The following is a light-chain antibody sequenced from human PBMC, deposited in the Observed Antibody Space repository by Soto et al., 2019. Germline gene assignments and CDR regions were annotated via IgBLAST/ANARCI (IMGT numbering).Light chain of an antibody. J-gene: IGLJ3*02. CDR3: QSYDNSLSGSWV. Sequence: QSVLTQPPSVSGAPGQRVSISCTGNTSNLGAGYDVHWYQQLPGAAPKLLIYANNKRPSGVLDRFSGSKSGTSASLAITGLQAEDEADYYCQSYDNSLSGSWVFGGGTKLTVL. CDR1: TSNLGAGYD. V-gene: IGLV1-40*01. CDR2: ANN.